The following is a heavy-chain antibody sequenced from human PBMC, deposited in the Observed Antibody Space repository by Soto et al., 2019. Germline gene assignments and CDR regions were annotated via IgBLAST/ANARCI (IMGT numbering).Heavy chain of an antibody. Sequence: GGSLRLSCAASGFTVSSNYMSWVRQAPGKGLEWVSVIYSGGSTYYADSVKGRFTISRDNSKNTLYLQMNSLRPEDTALYYCTSLLDTVRITGLSYWGQGTQVTVSS. CDR1: GFTVSSNY. CDR2: IYSGGST. CDR3: TSLLDTVRITGLSY. D-gene: IGHD3-16*01. J-gene: IGHJ4*02. V-gene: IGHV3-66*01.